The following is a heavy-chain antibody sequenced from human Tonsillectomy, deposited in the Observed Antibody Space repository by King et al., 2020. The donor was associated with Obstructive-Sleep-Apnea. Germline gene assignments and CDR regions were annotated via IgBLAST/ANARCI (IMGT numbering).Heavy chain of an antibody. J-gene: IGHJ4*02. D-gene: IGHD3-9*01. CDR1: GYSISSGYY. CDR2: IYHSGST. Sequence: VQLQESGPGLVKPSETLSLTCTVSGYSISSGYYWGWIRQPPGKGLEWIGSIYHSGSTYYNPSLKSRVTISVDTSKNQFSLKLSSVTAADTAVYYCARAAQRYFDWGPSDWGQGILVTVSS. V-gene: IGHV4-38-2*02. CDR3: ARAAQRYFDWGPSD.